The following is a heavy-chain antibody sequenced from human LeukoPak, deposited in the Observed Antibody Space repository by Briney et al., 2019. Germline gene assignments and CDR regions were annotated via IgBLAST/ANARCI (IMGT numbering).Heavy chain of an antibody. CDR2: INPNSGGT. Sequence: ASVKVSCKASGYTFTGYYMHWVRQAPGQGLEWMGWINPNSGGTNYAQKFQGRVTMTRDTSISTAYMELSRLRSDDTAVYYCARDYQMYYYDSSGYNYYYYMDVWGKGTTVTVSS. D-gene: IGHD3-22*01. CDR1: GYTFTGYY. CDR3: ARDYQMYYYDSSGYNYYYYMDV. V-gene: IGHV1-2*02. J-gene: IGHJ6*03.